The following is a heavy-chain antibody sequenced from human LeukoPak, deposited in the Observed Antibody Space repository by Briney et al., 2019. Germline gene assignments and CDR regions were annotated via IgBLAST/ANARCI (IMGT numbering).Heavy chain of an antibody. CDR3: ARGNFVSSRYGMDV. Sequence: GGSLRLSCAASGFSFNTCAMSWVRQAPGKGLEWVSTISGGGRSTDYADSVKGQFTISRDNSKNTLYLQMNSLRAEDTAVYYCARGNFVSSRYGMDVWGQGTTVTVS. J-gene: IGHJ6*02. CDR1: GFSFNTCA. CDR2: ISGGGRST. V-gene: IGHV3-23*01. D-gene: IGHD4-11*01.